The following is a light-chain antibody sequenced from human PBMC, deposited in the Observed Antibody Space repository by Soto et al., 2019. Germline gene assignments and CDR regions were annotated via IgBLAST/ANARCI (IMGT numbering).Light chain of an antibody. J-gene: IGLJ1*01. CDR2: EVT. V-gene: IGLV2-8*01. CDR3: SSYADINIFV. Sequence: QSALTQPPSASGSPGQSVTISFTGTSSDVGFYNYVAWYQQHPGKVPKLLIYEVTKRPSGVPDRFSGSKSGNTASLTVSGLQAEDEADYYCSSYADINIFVFGTGTKVTVL. CDR1: SSDVGFYNY.